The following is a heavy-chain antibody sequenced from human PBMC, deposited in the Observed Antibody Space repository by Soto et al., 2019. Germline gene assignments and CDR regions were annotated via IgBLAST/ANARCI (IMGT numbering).Heavy chain of an antibody. V-gene: IGHV3-30*18. CDR2: ISYDGSNK. CDR3: AKDLDSSGYQTYYYYYGMDV. Sequence: GGSLRLSCAASGFTFSSYGMHWVRQAPGKGLEWVAVISYDGSNKYYADSVKGRFTISRDNSKNTLYLQMNSLRAEDTAVYYCAKDLDSSGYQTYYYYYGMDVWGQGTTVTVS. D-gene: IGHD3-22*01. J-gene: IGHJ6*02. CDR1: GFTFSSYG.